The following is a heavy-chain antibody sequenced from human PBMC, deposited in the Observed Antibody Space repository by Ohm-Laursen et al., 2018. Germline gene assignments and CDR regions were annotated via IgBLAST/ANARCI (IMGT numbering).Heavy chain of an antibody. CDR1: GYTFTSYG. J-gene: IGHJ3*02. CDR3: ASSAPYCGGDCYSVAFDI. CDR2: IIPIFGTA. D-gene: IGHD2-21*02. V-gene: IGHV1-69*06. Sequence: ASVKVSCKASGYTFTSYGISWVRQAPGQGLEWMGGIIPIFGTANYAQKFQGRVTITADKSTSTAYMELSSLRSEDTAVYYCASSAPYCGGDCYSVAFDIWGQGTMVTVSS.